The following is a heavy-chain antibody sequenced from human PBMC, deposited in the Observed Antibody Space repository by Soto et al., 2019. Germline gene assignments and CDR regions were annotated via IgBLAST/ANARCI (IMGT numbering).Heavy chain of an antibody. CDR2: SYPVDCDT. J-gene: IGHJ6*02. Sequence: GESLKLFCMASGXSFSSYWLGWVRQMTGKGLEWMGISYPVDCDTKYSPSLQGQVTISGDTSISTTYLQWTSLKASDTAMYYCASSRNYYYGMDVWGQGTTVTSP. CDR1: GXSFSSYW. CDR3: ASSRNYYYGMDV. V-gene: IGHV5-51*01.